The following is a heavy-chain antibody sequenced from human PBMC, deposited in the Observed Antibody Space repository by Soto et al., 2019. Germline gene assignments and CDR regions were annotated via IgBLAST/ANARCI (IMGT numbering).Heavy chain of an antibody. CDR1: GGTISSGGYS. Sequence: QLQLQESGSVLVKPSQTLSLTCAVSGGTISSGGYSWSWIRQPPGKGLEWIGYIYHSGSTYYNPSLKSRVTISVDRSKNQFSLKLSSVTAADTAVYYCARGVLHWGQGTLVIVSS. CDR3: ARGVLH. V-gene: IGHV4-30-2*01. J-gene: IGHJ1*01. D-gene: IGHD2-15*01. CDR2: IYHSGST.